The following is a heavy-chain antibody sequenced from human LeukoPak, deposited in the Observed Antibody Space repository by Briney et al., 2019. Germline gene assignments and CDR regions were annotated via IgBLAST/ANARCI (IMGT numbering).Heavy chain of an antibody. J-gene: IGHJ6*03. D-gene: IGHD6-13*01. CDR2: IYHSGST. CDR1: GYSISSGYY. V-gene: IGHV4-38-2*02. CDR3: ASADPQQHRVYYYYYMDV. Sequence: SETLSLTCTVSGYSISSGYYWGWIRPPPGKGLEWIGSIYHSGSTYYNPSLKSRVTISVDTSKNQFSLKLSSVTAADTAVYYCASADPQQHRVYYYYYMDVWGKGTTVTVSS.